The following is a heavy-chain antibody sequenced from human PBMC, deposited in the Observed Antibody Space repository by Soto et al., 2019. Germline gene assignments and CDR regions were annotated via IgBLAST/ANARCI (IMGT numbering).Heavy chain of an antibody. V-gene: IGHV4-61*03. Sequence: QVQLQESGPGLVKPSETLSLTCSVSGGSVSSGSYYWSWIRQPPGKGLEYIGYIYYIGNTNYNPYLQGRVAISVDTSKNHFSLKLSSVTAADTAVYYCARGDYDSSGYLTEFDYWGQGTLVPVSS. CDR3: ARGDYDSSGYLTEFDY. CDR2: IYYIGNT. CDR1: GGSVSSGSYY. D-gene: IGHD3-22*01. J-gene: IGHJ4*02.